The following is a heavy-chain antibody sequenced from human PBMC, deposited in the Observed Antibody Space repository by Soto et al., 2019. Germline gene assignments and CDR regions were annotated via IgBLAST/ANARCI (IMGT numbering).Heavy chain of an antibody. CDR3: ARHSLALRKNNWFDP. Sequence: SETLSLTCTVSGDSIISSDFYWGWVRQPPGKGLEWIGSIFYLGSSYYNPSLKSRVTMSVDTSKNQFSLRLRSVTAADTALYFCARHSLALRKNNWFDPWGQGIMVIVSS. CDR2: IFYLGSS. V-gene: IGHV4-39*01. CDR1: GDSIISSDFY. J-gene: IGHJ5*02. D-gene: IGHD3-3*02.